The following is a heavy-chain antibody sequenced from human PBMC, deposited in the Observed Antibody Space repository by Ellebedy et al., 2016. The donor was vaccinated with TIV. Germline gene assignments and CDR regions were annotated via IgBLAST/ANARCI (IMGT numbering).Heavy chain of an antibody. J-gene: IGHJ4*02. D-gene: IGHD3-22*01. CDR1: GHTFTTYG. CDR2: INGDNGNS. Sequence: ASVKVSXXASGHTFTTYGIHWVRQAPGQRLVWLGRINGDNGNSEYSQKFQGRVTITRDTSASTSYLEMSRLRSEDTAVYYCARGYYDGSGHTEDYWGQGTLVTVSS. CDR3: ARGYYDGSGHTEDY. V-gene: IGHV1-3*01.